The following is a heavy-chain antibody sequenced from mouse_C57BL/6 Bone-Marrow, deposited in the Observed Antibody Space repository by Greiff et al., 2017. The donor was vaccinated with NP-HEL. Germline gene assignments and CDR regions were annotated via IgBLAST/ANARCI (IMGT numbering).Heavy chain of an antibody. CDR3: APGRY. D-gene: IGHD3-3*01. J-gene: IGHJ3*01. Sequence: EVQLQQSGPVLVKPGASVKMSCKASGYTFTDYYMNWVQQSHGKSLEWIGVINPYNGGTSYNQKFKGKATLTVDKSSSTAYMELNSLTSEDTAVYYCAPGRYWGPGTLVTVSA. CDR1: GYTFTDYY. CDR2: INPYNGGT. V-gene: IGHV1-19*01.